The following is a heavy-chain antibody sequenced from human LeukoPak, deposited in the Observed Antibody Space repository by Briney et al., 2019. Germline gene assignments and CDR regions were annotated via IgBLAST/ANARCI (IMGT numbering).Heavy chain of an antibody. D-gene: IGHD2-15*01. CDR2: INHSGST. V-gene: IGHV4-34*01. CDR3: ARGRDFGLAATRCFDY. Sequence: SETLSLTCAVYSGSFRGYYWSWIRQPPGKGLEWIGEINHSGSTNYNPSLKSRVTISVDTSKNQFSLKLSSVTAADTAVYYCARGRDFGLAATRCFDYWGQGTLVTVSS. J-gene: IGHJ4*02. CDR1: SGSFRGYY.